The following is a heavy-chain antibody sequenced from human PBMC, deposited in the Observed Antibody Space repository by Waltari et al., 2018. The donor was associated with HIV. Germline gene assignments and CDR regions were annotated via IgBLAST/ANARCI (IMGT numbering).Heavy chain of an antibody. V-gene: IGHV3-23*01. CDR2: LSGSGGST. CDR3: AIQHNPLHNYYYGMDV. D-gene: IGHD1-1*01. J-gene: IGHJ6*02. Sequence: EVQLLNSGGGLVQPGGSLRLSCVASGLTFSHYGLTWVRQAPGKGLEWVSGLSGSGGSTHYADSVKGRFTISRDNSKDTLYLQMNTLRAEDTAVYYCAIQHNPLHNYYYGMDVWGQGTTVTVSS. CDR1: GLTFSHYG.